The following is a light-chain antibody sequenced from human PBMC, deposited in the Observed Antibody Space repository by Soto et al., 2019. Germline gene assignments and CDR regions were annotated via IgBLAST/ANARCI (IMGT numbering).Light chain of an antibody. CDR3: AAWDDSLNGWV. J-gene: IGLJ3*02. CDR1: SSNIGSNT. V-gene: IGLV1-44*01. Sequence: QSVLTQPPSASGTPGQRVTISCSASSSNIGSNTVNWYQQLPGTAPKLLIDTNNQRPSGVPDRFSGSKSGTSASLANSGLQSEDEADYYCAAWDDSLNGWVFGGGTKLTVL. CDR2: TNN.